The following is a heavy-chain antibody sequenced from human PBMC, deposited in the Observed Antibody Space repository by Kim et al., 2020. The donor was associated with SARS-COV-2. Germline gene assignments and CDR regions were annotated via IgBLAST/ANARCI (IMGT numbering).Heavy chain of an antibody. J-gene: IGHJ6*01. CDR2: IKSKPDGGTP. D-gene: IGHD1-26*01. CDR3: STDRIVGGPLVVDV. Sequence: GGSLRLSCSATGFNFRNAWMSWVRQTPGKGLEWVGRIKSKPDGGTPVYGAPAKGRFTISRDDLENTLSLQMDSLEIEVTGVYFCSTDRIVGGPLVVDVWG. V-gene: IGHV3-15*01. CDR1: GFNFRNAW.